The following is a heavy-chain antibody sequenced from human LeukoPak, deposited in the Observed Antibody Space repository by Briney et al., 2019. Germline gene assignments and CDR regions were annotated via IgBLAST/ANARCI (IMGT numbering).Heavy chain of an antibody. CDR3: ARPLFRLTILRYGMEV. V-gene: IGHV3-30*04. CDR1: GFTFSSYV. D-gene: IGHD3-10*01. Sequence: GGSLRLPCAAFGFTFSSYVLHWVRQAPGKGLEWVAVISYDGSNKYYADSVKGRFTISRDDSKNTLYLQMNSLRAEDTAVYYCARPLFRLTILRYGMEVWGQGTTVTVSS. CDR2: ISYDGSNK. J-gene: IGHJ6*02.